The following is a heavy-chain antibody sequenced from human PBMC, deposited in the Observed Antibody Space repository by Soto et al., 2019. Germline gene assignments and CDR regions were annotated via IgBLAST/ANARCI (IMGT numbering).Heavy chain of an antibody. V-gene: IGHV1-18*01. CDR1: GYTFTSYG. Sequence: ASVKVSCKASGYTFTSYGISWVRQAPGQGLEWMGWISAYNGNTNYAQKLQGRVTMTTDTSTSTAYMELRSLRSDDTAVYYCAKAEPVVVVAARGMGLDYWGQGTLVTVSS. CDR2: ISAYNGNT. J-gene: IGHJ4*02. CDR3: AKAEPVVVVAARGMGLDY. D-gene: IGHD2-15*01.